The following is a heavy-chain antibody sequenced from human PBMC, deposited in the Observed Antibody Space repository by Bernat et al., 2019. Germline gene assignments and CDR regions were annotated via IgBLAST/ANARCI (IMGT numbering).Heavy chain of an antibody. CDR1: GFTFSSYG. V-gene: IGHV3-30*18. CDR2: ISYDGSNK. Sequence: QVQLVESGGGVVQPGRSLRLSCAASGFTFSSYGMHWVRQAPGKGLEWVAVISYDGSNKYYADSVKGRFTISRYNSKSTMYLQMNSLRAEDTAVYYCAKEEGDIVVVPAAYFDYWGQGTLVTVSS. J-gene: IGHJ4*02. D-gene: IGHD2-2*01. CDR3: AKEEGDIVVVPAAYFDY.